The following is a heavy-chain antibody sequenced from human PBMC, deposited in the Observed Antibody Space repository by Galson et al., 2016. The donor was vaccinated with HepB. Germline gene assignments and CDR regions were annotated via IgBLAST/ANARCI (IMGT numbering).Heavy chain of an antibody. Sequence: SLRLSCAASGFTFSMYWMGWVRQAPGREPEWLANIKGDGSDKFYVDSLNSRFTVSRDNAKKSLYLQMHSLRGEDTAVYYCVRNSRTPDYWGQGTLVTVSS. J-gene: IGHJ1*01. CDR3: VRNSRTPDY. CDR2: IKGDGSDK. CDR1: GFTFSMYW. D-gene: IGHD1-1*01. V-gene: IGHV3-7*01.